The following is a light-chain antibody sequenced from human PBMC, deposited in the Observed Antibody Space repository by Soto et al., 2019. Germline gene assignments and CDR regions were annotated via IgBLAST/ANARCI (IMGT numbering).Light chain of an antibody. Sequence: QSVLTQPPSVSAAPGQKVTISCSGSSSHIGNNYVSWYQQLPGTAPKLLIYANNKRPSGIPDRLSGSKSGTSATLGITGLQTGDEADYYCGTWDSSLSAVVFGGGTQLTVL. CDR1: SSHIGNNY. CDR2: ANN. CDR3: GTWDSSLSAVV. J-gene: IGLJ2*01. V-gene: IGLV1-51*01.